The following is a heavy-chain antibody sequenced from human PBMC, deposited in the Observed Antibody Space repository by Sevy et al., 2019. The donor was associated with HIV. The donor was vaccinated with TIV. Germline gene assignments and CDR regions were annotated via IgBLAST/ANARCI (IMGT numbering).Heavy chain of an antibody. CDR1: ASTFTAYY. D-gene: IGHD3-16*01. J-gene: IGHJ6*02. CDR2: INPNSDGT. V-gene: IGHV1-2*02. CDR3: ARDGVFFGGGGGLDV. Sequence: ASVKVSCKTSASTFTAYYMHWLRQAPGQGLEWMGWINPNSDGTKYAQRFQGRVSMTADTSISTAYMELSRLTSDDTGVYYGARDGVFFGGGGGLDVWGQGTTVTVSS.